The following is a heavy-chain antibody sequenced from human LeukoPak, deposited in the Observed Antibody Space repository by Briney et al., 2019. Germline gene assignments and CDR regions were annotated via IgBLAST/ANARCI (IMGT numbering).Heavy chain of an antibody. D-gene: IGHD1-14*01. J-gene: IGHJ4*02. CDR2: FYYTGST. CDR1: GGSISSSRYY. Sequence: SETLSLTCTVSGGSISSSRYYWGWIRQPPGKGLEWIGTFYYTGSTYYTPSLKSRVTISVDTSESQFSLKLSSVTAADTAVHYCARLGPEGPFDYWGQGTLVTVSS. V-gene: IGHV4-39*01. CDR3: ARLGPEGPFDY.